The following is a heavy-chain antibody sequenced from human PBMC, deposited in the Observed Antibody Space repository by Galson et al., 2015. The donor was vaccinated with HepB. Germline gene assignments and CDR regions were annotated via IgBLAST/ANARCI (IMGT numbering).Heavy chain of an antibody. Sequence: SVKVSCKASGYTFTNYNMHWVRQAPGQSLEWMGWINTGNGHTKYSQKFQGRVAMSVDTSKNQLSLTLSSVTAADTAVYYCARPLVLNGRFNPGVGPFHIWGHGTMVTVS. CDR1: GYTFTNYN. CDR3: ARPLVLNGRFNPGVGPFHI. J-gene: IGHJ3*02. D-gene: IGHD2-8*01. V-gene: IGHV1-3*04. CDR2: INTGNGHT.